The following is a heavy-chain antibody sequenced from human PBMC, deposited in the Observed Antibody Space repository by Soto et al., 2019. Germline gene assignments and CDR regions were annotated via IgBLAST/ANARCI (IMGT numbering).Heavy chain of an antibody. V-gene: IGHV3-23*01. CDR1: GFTFSSYA. CDR2: ISGSGGST. Sequence: EVQLLESGGGLVQPGGSLRLSCAASGFTFSSYAMSWVRQAPGKGLEWVSAISGSGGSTYYADSVKGRFTISRDNSKNTMYLQMNSLRAEDTAVYYCANPVVPAADLYMDVWGKGTTVTVSS. D-gene: IGHD2-2*01. CDR3: ANPVVPAADLYMDV. J-gene: IGHJ6*03.